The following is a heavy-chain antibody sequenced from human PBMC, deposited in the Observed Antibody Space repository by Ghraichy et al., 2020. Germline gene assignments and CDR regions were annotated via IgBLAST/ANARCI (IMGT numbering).Heavy chain of an antibody. V-gene: IGHV4-59*02. Sequence: GSLSLTCTVSGGSVSSHYWSWIRQPPGKGLEWIGYMYYSGSTNYNSSLKSRVTMSADTSKNQISLYLTSVTAADTAVYYCASGPYDGCGNFSPLDNGGQGTLVTVSP. CDR3: ASGPYDGCGNFSPLDN. D-gene: IGHD3-22*01. CDR1: GGSVSSHY. CDR2: MYYSGST. J-gene: IGHJ4*02.